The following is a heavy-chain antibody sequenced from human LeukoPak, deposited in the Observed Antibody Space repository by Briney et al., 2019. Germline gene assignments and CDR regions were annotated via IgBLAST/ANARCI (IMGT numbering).Heavy chain of an antibody. D-gene: IGHD2-2*01. CDR2: ISGSGGST. Sequence: SGGSLRLSCAASGVTFSSYAMSWVRQAPGKGLEWVSAISGSGGSTYYADSVKGRFTISRDNSKNTLYLQMNSLRAEDTAVYYCAKKVDCSSTSCYGPWFDPWGQGTLVTVSS. V-gene: IGHV3-23*01. J-gene: IGHJ5*02. CDR3: AKKVDCSSTSCYGPWFDP. CDR1: GVTFSSYA.